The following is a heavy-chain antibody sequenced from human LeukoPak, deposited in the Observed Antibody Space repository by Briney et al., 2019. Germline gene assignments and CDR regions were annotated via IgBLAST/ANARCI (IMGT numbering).Heavy chain of an antibody. CDR2: ISHDGSKK. D-gene: IGHD3-10*01. CDR3: AKDWKFYYVSGSFFPDN. CDR1: GFAFSSYA. Sequence: PGGSRRLSCAASGFAFSSYAVHGVRQAPGRGLECVAVISHDGSKKYYADFVKGRFTISRDNSKNTLYLHMNSLIPEDTAVYFCAKDWKFYYVSGSFFPDNWGQGTLVTVSS. V-gene: IGHV3-30-3*01. J-gene: IGHJ4*02.